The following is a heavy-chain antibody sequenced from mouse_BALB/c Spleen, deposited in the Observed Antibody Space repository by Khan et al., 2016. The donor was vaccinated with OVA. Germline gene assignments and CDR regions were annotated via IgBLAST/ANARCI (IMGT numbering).Heavy chain of an antibody. Sequence: QVQLQQSGAELVKPGASVKLSCKASGYTFTSYDINWVRQRPEQGLEWIGRIFPGDGSTKYNEKFKGKATLTTDKSSSTAYMQLSRLTSEDSAVYFCARGSTMMSWFVYWGQGTLVTVSA. CDR1: GYTFTSYD. D-gene: IGHD2-4*01. V-gene: IGHV1-85*01. CDR3: ARGSTMMSWFVY. J-gene: IGHJ3*01. CDR2: IFPGDGST.